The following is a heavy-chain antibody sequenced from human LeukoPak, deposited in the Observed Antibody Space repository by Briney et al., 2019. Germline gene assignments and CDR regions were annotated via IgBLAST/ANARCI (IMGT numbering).Heavy chain of an antibody. V-gene: IGHV6-1*01. J-gene: IGHJ4*02. Sequence: SQTLSLTCAISGDSVSSNSAAWNWIRQSPSRGLEWLGRTYYRSKWYNDYAVSVKSRITMNPDTSKNQFSLQLNSVTPEDTAVYYGARDYYGSGSLAPFFDYWGQGTLVSGSS. CDR3: ARDYYGSGSLAPFFDY. D-gene: IGHD3-10*01. CDR2: TYYRSKWYN. CDR1: GDSVSSNSAA.